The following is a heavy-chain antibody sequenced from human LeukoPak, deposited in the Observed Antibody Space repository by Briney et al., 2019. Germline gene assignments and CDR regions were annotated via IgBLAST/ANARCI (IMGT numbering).Heavy chain of an antibody. V-gene: IGHV3-21*01. J-gene: IGHJ3*01. CDR2: ISSSSSYI. CDR3: ARDRSTDAFDV. CDR1: GFTFSSYS. Sequence: GGSLRLSCAASGFTFSSYSMNWVRQAPGKGLEWVSYISSSSSYIYYADSVKGRFTISRDNAKNSLYLQMNSLRAEDTAVYYCARDRSTDAFDVWGQGTMVIVSS. D-gene: IGHD5/OR15-5a*01.